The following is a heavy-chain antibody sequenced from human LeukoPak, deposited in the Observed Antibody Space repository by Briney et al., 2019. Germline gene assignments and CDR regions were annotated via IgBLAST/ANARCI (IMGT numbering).Heavy chain of an antibody. CDR1: GFTLSSYW. D-gene: IGHD2-2*01. CDR3: AKEGIVVVPGPFDY. CDR2: IKQDGSEK. Sequence: PGGSLRLSCAASGFTLSSYWMSWVRQAPGKGLEWVANIKQDGSEKYYVDSVKGRFTISRDNSKNTLYLQMNSLRAEDTAVYYCAKEGIVVVPGPFDYWGQGTLVTVSS. J-gene: IGHJ4*02. V-gene: IGHV3-7*01.